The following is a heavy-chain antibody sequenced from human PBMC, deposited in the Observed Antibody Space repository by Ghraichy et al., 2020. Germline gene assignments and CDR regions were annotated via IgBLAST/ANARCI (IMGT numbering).Heavy chain of an antibody. CDR2: ITGSGGST. CDR3: AKGTYYFDSSGAV. D-gene: IGHD3-22*01. V-gene: IGHV3-23*01. Sequence: GSLRLSCVASGFTFSTSAMSWVRQAPGKGLEWVSGITGSGGSTYYADSVKGRFTISRDNSQNTLYLQMNSLRGEDTAVYYCAKGTYYFDSSGAVWGQGTLVTVSS. J-gene: IGHJ4*02. CDR1: GFTFSTSA.